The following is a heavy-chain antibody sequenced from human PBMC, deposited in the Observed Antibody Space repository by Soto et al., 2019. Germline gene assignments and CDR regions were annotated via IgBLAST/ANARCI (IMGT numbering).Heavy chain of an antibody. CDR1: GGSFIGYY. J-gene: IGHJ2*01. Sequence: QVQLQQWGAGPLRPLETLSLTCGVSGGSFIGYYWAWIRQYPGKGLEWIGEINDRGSINYNPSLKSRVSISVDTSKNHYSLNLRSVTAADTAVYFCARESHDILTGSPWVWYFDLWGRGTLVTVSS. D-gene: IGHD3-9*01. V-gene: IGHV4-34*01. CDR3: ARESHDILTGSPWVWYFDL. CDR2: INDRGSI.